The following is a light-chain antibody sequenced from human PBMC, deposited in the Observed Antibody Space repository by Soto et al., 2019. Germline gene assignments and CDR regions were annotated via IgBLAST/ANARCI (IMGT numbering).Light chain of an antibody. Sequence: QSALTQPPSASGSPGQSVAISCTGTSSDVGGYNYVSWYQQHPGKAPKLMIYEVSKRPSGVPDRFSGSKSGNTASLTVSGLQAEDEADYYCSSYTISNTLPFVFGTGTKLTVL. V-gene: IGLV2-8*01. CDR1: SSDVGGYNY. J-gene: IGLJ1*01. CDR2: EVS. CDR3: SSYTISNTLPFV.